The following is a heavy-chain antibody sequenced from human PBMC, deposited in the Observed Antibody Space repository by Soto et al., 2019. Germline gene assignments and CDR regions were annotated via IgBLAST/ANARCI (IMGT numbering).Heavy chain of an antibody. J-gene: IGHJ6*02. D-gene: IGHD6-19*01. V-gene: IGHV4-34*01. CDR1: GGSFSGYY. Sequence: SETLSLTCAVYGGSFSGYYWSRIRQPPGKGLEWIGEINHSGSTNYNPSLKSRVTISVDTSKNQFSLKLSSVTAADTAVYYCARVGSGWYYGMDVWGQGTTVTVSS. CDR3: ARVGSGWYYGMDV. CDR2: INHSGST.